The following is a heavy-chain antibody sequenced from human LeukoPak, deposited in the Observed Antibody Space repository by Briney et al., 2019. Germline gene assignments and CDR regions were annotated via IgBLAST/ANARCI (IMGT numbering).Heavy chain of an antibody. D-gene: IGHD4-17*01. CDR3: AIYQGTYGDNDNDF. Sequence: SVKVSCKASGGTFRSFAINWVRQAPGKGLEWMGGIIPMINTPKYAQRFQGRVSITADESTSTGYMEVSSLRSEDTAVYYCAIYQGTYGDNDNDFWGQGTLVTVSS. J-gene: IGHJ4*02. CDR2: IIPMINTP. CDR1: GGTFRSFA. V-gene: IGHV1-69*13.